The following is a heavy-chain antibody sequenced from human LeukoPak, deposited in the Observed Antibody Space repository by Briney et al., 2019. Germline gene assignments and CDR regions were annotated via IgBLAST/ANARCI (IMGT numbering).Heavy chain of an antibody. Sequence: GGSLRLSCAASGLTFNNYAMHWVRQAPGKGREGVAVIWYDGSDKYYGDSVKGRFTISRDNSKNTLYLQMNSLRAEDTAVYYGARALGSSGWYGYAFDNWGQGTVVTVSS. D-gene: IGHD6-19*01. CDR1: GLTFNNYA. CDR3: ARALGSSGWYGYAFDN. CDR2: IWYDGSDK. V-gene: IGHV3-33*01. J-gene: IGHJ3*02.